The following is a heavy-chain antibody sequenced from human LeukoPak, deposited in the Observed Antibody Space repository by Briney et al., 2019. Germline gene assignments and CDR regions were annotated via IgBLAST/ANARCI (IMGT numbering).Heavy chain of an antibody. CDR3: TRLKDTAMVTRYYYYYYGMDV. D-gene: IGHD5-18*01. CDR2: IRSKANSYAT. J-gene: IGHJ6*02. CDR1: GFTLSGSA. V-gene: IGHV3-73*01. Sequence: PGGSLKLSCAASGFTLSGSAMHWVRQASGKGLEWVGRIRSKANSYATAYAASVKGRFTIPRDDSKNTAYLQMNSLKTEDKAVYYCTRLKDTAMVTRYYYYYYGMDVWGQGTTVTVS.